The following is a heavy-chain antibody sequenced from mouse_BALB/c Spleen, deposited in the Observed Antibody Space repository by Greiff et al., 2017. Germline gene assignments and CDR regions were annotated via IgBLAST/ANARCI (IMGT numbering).Heavy chain of an antibody. J-gene: IGHJ4*01. CDR1: GFNIKDTY. CDR3: ARGRGYYGKIPPMDY. CDR2: IDPANGNT. Sequence: EVQRVESGAELVKPGASVKLSCTASGFNIKDTYMHWVKQRPEQGLEWIGRIDPANGNTKYDPKFQGKATITADTSSNTAYLQLSSLTSEDTAVYYCARGRGYYGKIPPMDYWGQGTSVTVSS. V-gene: IGHV14-3*02. D-gene: IGHD2-1*01.